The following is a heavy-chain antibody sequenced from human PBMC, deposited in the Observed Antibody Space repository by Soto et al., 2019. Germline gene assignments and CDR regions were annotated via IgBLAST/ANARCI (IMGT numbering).Heavy chain of an antibody. D-gene: IGHD4-4*01. Sequence: AVKVSCKASGGTFSSYAISWVRQAPGQGLEWMGGIIPIFGTANYAQKFQGRVTITADESTSTAYMELSSLRSEDTAVYYCARADYIPYYYYGMDVWGQGTTVTVSS. CDR3: ARADYIPYYYYGMDV. CDR1: GGTFSSYA. V-gene: IGHV1-69*13. J-gene: IGHJ6*02. CDR2: IIPIFGTA.